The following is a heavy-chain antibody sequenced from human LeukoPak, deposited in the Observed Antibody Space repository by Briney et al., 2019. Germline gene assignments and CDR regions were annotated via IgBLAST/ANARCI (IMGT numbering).Heavy chain of an antibody. V-gene: IGHV4-31*03. D-gene: IGHD5-24*01. CDR2: IYYSGST. CDR1: GGSISSGGYY. Sequence: PSQTLSLTCTVSGGSISSGGYYWSWIRQHPGKGLEWIGYIYYSGSTYYNPSLKSRVTISVDTSKNQFSLKLSSVTAADTAVYYCARPLANGYNIIGFDYWGQGTLVTVSS. J-gene: IGHJ4*02. CDR3: ARPLANGYNIIGFDY.